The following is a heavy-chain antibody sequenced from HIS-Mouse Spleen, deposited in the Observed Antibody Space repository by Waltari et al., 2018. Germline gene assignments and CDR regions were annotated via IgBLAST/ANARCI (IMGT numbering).Heavy chain of an antibody. CDR3: AKVNSGSYYFDY. V-gene: IGHV3-30*18. D-gene: IGHD1-26*01. Sequence: QVQLVESGGGVVQPGRSLRLSCAASGFTFSSYGMHWVRQAPGKGVEWVAVISYDGSNNYYADSVKGRFTISRDNSKNTLYLQMNSLRAEDTAVYYCAKVNSGSYYFDYWGQGTLVTVSS. CDR1: GFTFSSYG. J-gene: IGHJ4*02. CDR2: ISYDGSNN.